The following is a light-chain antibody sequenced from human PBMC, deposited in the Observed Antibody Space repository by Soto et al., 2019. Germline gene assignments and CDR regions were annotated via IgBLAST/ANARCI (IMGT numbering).Light chain of an antibody. V-gene: IGLV2-14*01. CDR2: DVS. CDR3: SSYTSSSSGV. Sequence: QSALTQPASVSGSPGQSITISCTGTSSDDGGYNYVSWYQQHPGKAPKPMIYDVSNRPSGVSNRFSGSKSGNTASLTISGLQAEDEADYYCSSYTSSSSGVFGGGTKLTVL. CDR1: SSDDGGYNY. J-gene: IGLJ3*02.